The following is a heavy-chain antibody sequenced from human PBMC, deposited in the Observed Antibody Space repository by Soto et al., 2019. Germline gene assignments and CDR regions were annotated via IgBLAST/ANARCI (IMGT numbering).Heavy chain of an antibody. J-gene: IGHJ6*02. D-gene: IGHD2-15*01. CDR1: CYSVTSSEYY. V-gene: IGHV4-39*01. CDR2: MFYSGLT. CDR3: APLSVSLSGPYGIHV. Sequence: PSETLSLTCSVSCYSVTSSEYYWAWIRQPPGEGLEWIGGMFYSGLTYYNPSLKSRVTLSVDTSKNQFSVRLNSVTAADTAVYYCAPLSVSLSGPYGIHVWGQGTTVTVSS.